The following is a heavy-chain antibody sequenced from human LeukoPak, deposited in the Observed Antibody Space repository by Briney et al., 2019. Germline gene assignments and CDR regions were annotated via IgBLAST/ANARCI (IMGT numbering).Heavy chain of an antibody. D-gene: IGHD1-26*01. V-gene: IGHV3-7*03. CDR3: AKDVGKWESLHFFDY. J-gene: IGHJ4*02. CDR2: IKQDESEK. Sequence: GGSLRLSCTASGFSFSNYWMSWVRQAPGKGLEWVASIKQDESEKYYVDSVKGRFTTSRDNAKSSLYLQMNALRGEDTAVYYCAKDVGKWESLHFFDYWGQGTLVTVSS. CDR1: GFSFSNYW.